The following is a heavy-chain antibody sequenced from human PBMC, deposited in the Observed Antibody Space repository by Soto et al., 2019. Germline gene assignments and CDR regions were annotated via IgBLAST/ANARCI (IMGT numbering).Heavy chain of an antibody. Sequence: QLQLQKSGSGLVKPSQTLSLTCAVSGGSMSSGGYSWSWIRQPPGKGLEWIGYIYHNGSPYYNPSLKSRVTISVDRSKNQFSLKLSSVTAADTAVYYCARVPDVWGQGTTVTVSS. CDR1: GGSMSSGGYS. V-gene: IGHV4-30-2*01. CDR2: IYHNGSP. CDR3: ARVPDV. J-gene: IGHJ6*02.